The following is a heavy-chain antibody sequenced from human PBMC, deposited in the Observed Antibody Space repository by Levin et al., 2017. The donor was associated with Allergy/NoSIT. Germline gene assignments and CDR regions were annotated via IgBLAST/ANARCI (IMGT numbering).Heavy chain of an antibody. CDR3: ARGTRVPDY. CDR2: ISSSSSYA. J-gene: IGHJ4*02. CDR1: GFTFSDYY. V-gene: IGHV3-11*05. Sequence: GGLRLSCAVSGFTFSDYYMSWIRQAPGKGLEWVSFISSSSSYAVYADSVKGRFTISRDNAKNSLYLQVNSLRVEDTAVYYCARGTRVPDYWGQGTLVTVSS.